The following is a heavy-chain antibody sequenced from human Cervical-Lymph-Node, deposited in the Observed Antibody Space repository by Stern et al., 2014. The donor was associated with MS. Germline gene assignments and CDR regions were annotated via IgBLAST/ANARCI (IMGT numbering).Heavy chain of an antibody. V-gene: IGHV3-23*04. Sequence: EVQLVESGGGLVQPGGSLRLSCAASGFNFNDYAMSWVRQAPGKGLECVSAISGTGGSTYYADSVKGRSTISRDNSKDTLYLQMNSLRAEDSAVYYCAKDPVYDYVWAPYSFDFWGQGALVTVSS. J-gene: IGHJ4*02. CDR2: ISGTGGST. CDR1: GFNFNDYA. D-gene: IGHD3-16*01. CDR3: AKDPVYDYVWAPYSFDF.